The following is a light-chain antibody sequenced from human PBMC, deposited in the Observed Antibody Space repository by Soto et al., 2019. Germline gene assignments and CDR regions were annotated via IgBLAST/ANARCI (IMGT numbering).Light chain of an antibody. CDR1: STDIGDYNY. CDR3: SSYRKTTFPHVV. CDR2: EVT. Sequence: QSVLTQPASVSGSPGQSITISCTGTSTDIGDYNYVSWYQHHPGKAPKLMIYEVTNRPSGVSNRFSGSKSGNTASLTISGLQAEDEADYYCSSYRKTTFPHVVFGGGTKLTVL. J-gene: IGLJ2*01. V-gene: IGLV2-14*01.